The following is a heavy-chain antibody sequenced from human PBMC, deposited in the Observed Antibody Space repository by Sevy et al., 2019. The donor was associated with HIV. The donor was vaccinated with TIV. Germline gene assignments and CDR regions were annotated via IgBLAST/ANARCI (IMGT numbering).Heavy chain of an antibody. CDR1: GFTFSRND. V-gene: IGHV3-30*02. D-gene: IGHD3-3*01. CDR3: ARDKSFLSDYYRVYYYNGMDV. J-gene: IGHJ6*02. CDR2: MPSDGSNK. Sequence: GGSLRLSCAASGFTFSRNDMHWVRQAPGKGLEWVACMPSDGSNKYYADSVKGRFIISRDNSKNTLFLQMNSLRTEDTAVYSCARDKSFLSDYYRVYYYNGMDVWGQGTTVTVSS.